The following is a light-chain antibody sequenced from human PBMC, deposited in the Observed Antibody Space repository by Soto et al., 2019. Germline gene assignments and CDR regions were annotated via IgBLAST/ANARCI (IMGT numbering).Light chain of an antibody. V-gene: IGKV1-6*01. CDR2: AAS. CDR3: LQDYNYPWT. J-gene: IGKJ1*01. CDR1: QGIRND. Sequence: AIQMTQSPSSLSASVGDRVTITCRASQGIRNDLGWYQQKPGKAPKLLIYAASSLQSGVPSRFSGSGSGTDLTLPISSPQPADFATYYSLQDYNYPWTSGQGTKVHIK.